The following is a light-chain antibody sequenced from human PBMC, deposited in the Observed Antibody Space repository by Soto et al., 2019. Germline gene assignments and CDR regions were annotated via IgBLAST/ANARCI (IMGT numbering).Light chain of an antibody. CDR3: SSYTTTSTRV. J-gene: IGLJ3*02. Sequence: QSALTQPASVSGSPGQSITFSCTGTSNDIGGYNYVSWFQHHPDKAPKLIIYEVNDRPSGVSNRFSGSKSGNTASLTISGLQPEDEADYYCSSYTTTSTRVFGGGTKLTVL. CDR1: SNDIGGYNY. V-gene: IGLV2-14*01. CDR2: EVN.